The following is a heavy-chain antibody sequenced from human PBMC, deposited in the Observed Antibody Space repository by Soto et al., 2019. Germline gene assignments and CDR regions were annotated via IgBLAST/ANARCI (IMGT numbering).Heavy chain of an antibody. CDR2: MNPNSGNT. CDR1: GYTFTSYG. D-gene: IGHD3-10*02. Sequence: ASVKVSCKASGYTFTSYGISWVRQATGQGLEWMGWMNPNSGNTGYAQKFQGRVTMTRNTSISTAYMELSSLRSEDTAVYYCARELFGELLYYFDYWGQGTLVTVSS. V-gene: IGHV1-8*02. CDR3: ARELFGELLYYFDY. J-gene: IGHJ4*02.